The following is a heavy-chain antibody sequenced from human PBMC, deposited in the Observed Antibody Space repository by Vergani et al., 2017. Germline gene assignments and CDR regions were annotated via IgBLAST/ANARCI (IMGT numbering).Heavy chain of an antibody. V-gene: IGHV4-34*01. CDR3: ARGTHDIVAGHNWFDP. Sequence: QVQLQQWGAGLLKPSETLSLTCAVYGGSFSGYYWSWIRQPPGKGLEWIGEINHSGSTNYNPSLKSRVTISVDTSKHQFSLKLSSVTAADTAVYYCARGTHDIVAGHNWFDPWGQGTLVTVSS. D-gene: IGHD3-9*01. J-gene: IGHJ5*02. CDR1: GGSFSGYY. CDR2: INHSGST.